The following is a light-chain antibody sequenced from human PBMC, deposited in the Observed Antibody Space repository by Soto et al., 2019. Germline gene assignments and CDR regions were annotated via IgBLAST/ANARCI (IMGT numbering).Light chain of an antibody. J-gene: IGKJ3*01. V-gene: IGKV3-20*01. CDR3: QQYDSSPST. CDR1: QSVTSSF. CDR2: GAS. Sequence: EIVLTQSPGTLSLSPGERATLSCRASQSVTSSFLAWYQQKPGQAPRLLIYGASSRATGIPDRFSGSGSGTDFTLTISRLEPEDFALYYCQQYDSSPSTFGPGTKADIK.